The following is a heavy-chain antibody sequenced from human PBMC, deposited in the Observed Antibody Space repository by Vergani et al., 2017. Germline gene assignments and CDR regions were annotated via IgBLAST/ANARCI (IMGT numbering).Heavy chain of an antibody. Sequence: EVQLLESGGGLVQPGGSLRLSCAASGFTFSSYAMSWVRQAPGQGLEWVSAISSSGGNTNYGDSVKGRFTISRDNSKNTLYLQMNSLRAEDTAVYYCAKDLGYDILTGYYNRYYYYGMDVWGQGTTVTVSS. CDR3: AKDLGYDILTGYYNRYYYYGMDV. D-gene: IGHD3-9*01. J-gene: IGHJ6*02. V-gene: IGHV3-23*01. CDR2: ISSSGGNT. CDR1: GFTFSSYA.